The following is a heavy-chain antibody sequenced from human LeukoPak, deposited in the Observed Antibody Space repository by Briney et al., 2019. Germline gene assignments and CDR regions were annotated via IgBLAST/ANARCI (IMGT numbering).Heavy chain of an antibody. V-gene: IGHV5-51*01. D-gene: IGHD5-12*01. CDR3: ARRGDGYDLLI. CDR2: IYTGDSDT. CDR1: GYIFTNCW. J-gene: IGHJ4*02. Sequence: GESLKISCKASGYIFTNCWIGWVRQMPGKGLEWMGIIYTGDSDTKYSPSFQGQVTISADKSITTAYLQWSSLQASDSAMYYCARRGDGYDLLIWGQGTLVTVSS.